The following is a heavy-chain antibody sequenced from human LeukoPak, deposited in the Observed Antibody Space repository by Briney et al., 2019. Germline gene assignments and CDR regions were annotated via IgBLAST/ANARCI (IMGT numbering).Heavy chain of an antibody. CDR3: ARGPIVVVPAAIHSHYYYMDA. Sequence: SVKVSCKASGGTFSSYAISWVRQAPGQGLEWMGGIIPIFGTANYAQKFQGRVTITADESTSTAYMELSSLRSEDTAVYYCARGPIVVVPAAIHSHYYYMDAWGKGTTVTVSS. J-gene: IGHJ6*03. V-gene: IGHV1-69*13. CDR2: IIPIFGTA. CDR1: GGTFSSYA. D-gene: IGHD2-2*02.